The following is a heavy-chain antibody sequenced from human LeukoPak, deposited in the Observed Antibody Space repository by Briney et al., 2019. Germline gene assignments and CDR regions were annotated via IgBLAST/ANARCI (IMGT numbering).Heavy chain of an antibody. CDR2: ISGSGGAT. CDR1: GFTFNNYA. V-gene: IGHV3-23*01. J-gene: IGHJ4*02. D-gene: IGHD6-13*01. Sequence: GGSLRLSCAASGFTFNNYAMSWVRQAPGKGLEWVATISGSGGATYHADSVKGRFTISRDNSRNTLYLQMNSLRAEDTAVYYCAKGAAAAGIKDYWGQGTVVTVSS. CDR3: AKGAAAAGIKDY.